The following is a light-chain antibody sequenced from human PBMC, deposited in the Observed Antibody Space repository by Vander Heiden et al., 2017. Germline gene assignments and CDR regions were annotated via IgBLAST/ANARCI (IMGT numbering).Light chain of an antibody. J-gene: IGKJ1*01. Sequence: DIQMTQSPSSLSASVGDRVPITCRASQSISSYLNWYQQKPGQAPKLLIYAASSLQSGVPSRFSGSGSGTDFTLTISSLQPEDFATYYCQQSYSTPRTFGQGTKVEIK. CDR1: QSISSY. V-gene: IGKV1-39*01. CDR2: AAS. CDR3: QQSYSTPRT.